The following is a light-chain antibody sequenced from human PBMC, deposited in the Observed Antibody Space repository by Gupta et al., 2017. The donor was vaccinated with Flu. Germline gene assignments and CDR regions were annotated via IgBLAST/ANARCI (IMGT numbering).Light chain of an antibody. CDR1: QSVSSY. V-gene: IGKV3-11*01. CDR3: QQRSNWLLT. CDR2: GAS. J-gene: IGKJ4*01. Sequence: PATLSLSPGERATLSCRASQSVSSYLAWYQQKPGQAPRLLIYGASNRATGIPARFSGSGSGTDSTLTISSLEPEDFAVYYCQQRSNWLLTFGGGTKVEIK.